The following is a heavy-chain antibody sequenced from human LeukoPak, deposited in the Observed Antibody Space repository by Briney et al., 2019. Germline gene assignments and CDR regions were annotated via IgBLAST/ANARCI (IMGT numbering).Heavy chain of an antibody. D-gene: IGHD4-17*01. CDR3: ATLHGDYEYSFDP. CDR1: GYTLTESS. J-gene: IGHJ5*02. V-gene: IGHV1-24*01. Sequence: ASVKVSCKVSGYTLTESSMHWVRQAPGKGLEWMGGFDPEDGETTYAQKFQGRVTMTGDTSTATAYLELSSLRSEDTAVYYCATLHGDYEYSFDPWGQGVLVPVSS. CDR2: FDPEDGET.